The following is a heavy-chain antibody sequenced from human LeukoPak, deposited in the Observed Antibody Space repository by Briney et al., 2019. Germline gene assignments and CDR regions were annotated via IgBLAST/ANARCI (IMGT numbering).Heavy chain of an antibody. CDR3: ARDLAWGAFDY. CDR1: GLPVSSKY. D-gene: IGHD7-27*01. J-gene: IGHJ4*02. Sequence: GGSLRLSCVDSGLPVSSKYMTWVRQAPGKGLEWVSGVSPPGGGTYYADSVKGRFTISRDDSKNTLSLQMNSLRVEDTAVYHCARDLAWGAFDYWGQGTLVTVSS. V-gene: IGHV3-23*01. CDR2: VSPPGGGT.